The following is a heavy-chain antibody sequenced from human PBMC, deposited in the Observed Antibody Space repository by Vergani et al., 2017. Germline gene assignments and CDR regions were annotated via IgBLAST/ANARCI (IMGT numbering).Heavy chain of an antibody. V-gene: IGHV3-53*04. D-gene: IGHD6-19*01. CDR2: IYSGGST. J-gene: IGHJ3*02. CDR3: AREGTYSSDEGVDAFDI. CDR1: GFTVSSNY. Sequence: EVQLVESGGGLVQPGGSLRLSCAASGFTVSSNYMSWVRQAPGKGLEWVSVIYSGGSTYYADSVKGRFTISRHNSKNTLYLQMNSLRAEDTAVYFCAREGTYSSDEGVDAFDIWGQGTMVTVSS.